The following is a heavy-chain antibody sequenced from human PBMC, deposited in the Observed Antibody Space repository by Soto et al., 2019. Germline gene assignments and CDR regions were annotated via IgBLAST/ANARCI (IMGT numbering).Heavy chain of an antibody. CDR1: NGSLSGYF. Sequence: SETLSLTCAVYNGSLSGYFWNWIRQSPDKGLEWIGEIDQNGFTRYNPSLRSRVTTSVDTSKNQFSLRLTSVTAADTAVYYCARVRDWFDPWGQGSVVTVSS. J-gene: IGHJ5*02. V-gene: IGHV4-34*01. CDR3: ARVRDWFDP. CDR2: IDQNGFT.